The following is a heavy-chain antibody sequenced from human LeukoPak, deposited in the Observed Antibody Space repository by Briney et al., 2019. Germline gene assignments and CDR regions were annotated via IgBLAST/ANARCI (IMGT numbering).Heavy chain of an antibody. D-gene: IGHD3-3*01. J-gene: IGHJ4*02. CDR2: INHSGST. Sequence: SETLSLTRAVYGGSFSGYYWSWIRQPPAKGLEWIGEINHSGSTNYNPSLKSRVTISVDTSKNQFSLKLSSVTAADTAVYYCASKALYDFWSGPDYWGQGTLVTVSS. CDR3: ASKALYDFWSGPDY. CDR1: GGSFSGYY. V-gene: IGHV4-34*01.